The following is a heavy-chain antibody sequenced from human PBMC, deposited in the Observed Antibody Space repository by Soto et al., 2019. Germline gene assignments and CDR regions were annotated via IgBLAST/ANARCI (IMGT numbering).Heavy chain of an antibody. J-gene: IGHJ3*02. D-gene: IGHD3-22*01. CDR2: IYYSGST. Sequence: QVQLQESGPGLVKPSQTLSLTCTVSGGSISSGGYYWSWIRQHPGKGLEWIGYIYYSGSTYYNPSLKSRVTISVDTSKNQFSLKLSSVTAADTAVYYCASGTYYYDSSGYYYQESFAFDIWGQGTMVTSLQ. CDR1: GGSISSGGYY. V-gene: IGHV4-31*03. CDR3: ASGTYYYDSSGYYYQESFAFDI.